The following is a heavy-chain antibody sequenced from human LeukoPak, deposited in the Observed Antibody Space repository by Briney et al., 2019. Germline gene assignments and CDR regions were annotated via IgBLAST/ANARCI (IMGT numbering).Heavy chain of an antibody. CDR2: ISWNSGSI. Sequence: GGSLRLSCAASGFTFDDYAMHWVRQAPGKGLEWVSGISWNSGSIGYADSVKGRFTISRDNAKNSLYLQMNSLRAEDTALYYCAKDRGPSSGYSLPDYWGQGTLVTVSS. V-gene: IGHV3-9*01. CDR3: AKDRGPSSGYSLPDY. J-gene: IGHJ4*02. CDR1: GFTFDDYA. D-gene: IGHD3-22*01.